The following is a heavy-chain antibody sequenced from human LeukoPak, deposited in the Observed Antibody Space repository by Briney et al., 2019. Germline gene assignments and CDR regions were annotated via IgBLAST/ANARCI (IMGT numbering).Heavy chain of an antibody. Sequence: GGSLRLSCTASGFTFGDYAMSWVRQAPGKGLEWVGFIRSKAYGGTTEYAASVKGRFTISRDDSKSIAYLQMNSLKTEDTAVYYCTSSRTGWAFDYYFDYWGQGTLVTVSS. CDR1: GFTFGDYA. D-gene: IGHD7-27*01. V-gene: IGHV3-49*04. J-gene: IGHJ4*02. CDR3: TSSRTGWAFDYYFDY. CDR2: IRSKAYGGTT.